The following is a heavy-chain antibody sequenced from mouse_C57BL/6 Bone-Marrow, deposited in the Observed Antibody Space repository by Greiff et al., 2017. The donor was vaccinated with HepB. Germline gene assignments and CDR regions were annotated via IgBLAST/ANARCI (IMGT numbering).Heavy chain of an antibody. J-gene: IGHJ2*01. CDR2: IDPENGDT. Sequence: VQLQQSGAELVRPGASVKLSCTASGFNIKDDYMHWVKQRPEQGLEWIGWIDPENGDTEYAPKFQGKATITADTSSNTAYRQLSSLTSDDTAVYSCTTYYGSSYYFDYWGQGTTLTVSS. CDR1: GFNIKDDY. CDR3: TTYYGSSYYFDY. D-gene: IGHD1-1*01. V-gene: IGHV14-4*01.